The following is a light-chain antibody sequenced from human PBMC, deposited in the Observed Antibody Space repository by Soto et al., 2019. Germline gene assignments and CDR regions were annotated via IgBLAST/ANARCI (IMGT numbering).Light chain of an antibody. V-gene: IGLV1-51*01. J-gene: IGLJ2*01. CDR3: GAWDSSLSAVV. Sequence: QSVLTQPPSVSAAPGQKVTISCSGSSSNIGNHYVSWYQPLPGTAPKLLIYDNNKRPSGIPDRFSGSKSGTSATLGITGLQTGDEADYYCGAWDSSLSAVVFGGGTKLTVL. CDR2: DNN. CDR1: SSNIGNHY.